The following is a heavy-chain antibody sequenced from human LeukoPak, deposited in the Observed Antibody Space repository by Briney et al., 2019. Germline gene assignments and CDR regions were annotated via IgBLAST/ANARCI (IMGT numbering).Heavy chain of an antibody. CDR3: AKDVRSGSSYFDY. Sequence: PGGSLRLSCAASGFTFSSYAMSWVRQAPGKGLEGVSAVSGSGGSTYYADSVKGRFTISRDNSKNTLYLQMNSLRAEDTAVYYCAKDVRSGSSYFDYWGQGTLVTVSS. J-gene: IGHJ4*02. CDR1: GFTFSSYA. D-gene: IGHD1-26*01. CDR2: VSGSGGST. V-gene: IGHV3-23*01.